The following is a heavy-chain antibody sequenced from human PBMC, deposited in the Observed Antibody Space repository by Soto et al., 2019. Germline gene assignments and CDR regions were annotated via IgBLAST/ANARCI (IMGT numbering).Heavy chain of an antibody. J-gene: IGHJ6*03. D-gene: IGHD4-17*01. CDR3: ARYLDYGDYQYYYYYMDV. CDR1: GFTFSSYS. CDR2: ISSSSSYI. V-gene: IGHV3-21*01. Sequence: GGSLRVSCAASGFTFSSYSMNWVRQAPGKGLEWVSSISSSSSYIYYADSVKGRFTISRDNAKNSLYLQMNSLRAEDTAVYYCARYLDYGDYQYYYYYMDVWGKGTTVTVSS.